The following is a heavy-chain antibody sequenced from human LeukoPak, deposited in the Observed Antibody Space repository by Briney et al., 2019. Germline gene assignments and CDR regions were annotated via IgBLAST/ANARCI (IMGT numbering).Heavy chain of an antibody. D-gene: IGHD4-17*01. Sequence: GGSLRLSCAASGFTFSSYAMSWVRQAPGKGLEWVSAISGSGGSTYYADSVKGRFTISRDNAKNSLYLQMNSLRAEDTAVYYCARVTYDYGDYSGDYWGQGTLVTVSS. CDR2: ISGSGGST. J-gene: IGHJ4*02. V-gene: IGHV3-23*01. CDR3: ARVTYDYGDYSGDY. CDR1: GFTFSSYA.